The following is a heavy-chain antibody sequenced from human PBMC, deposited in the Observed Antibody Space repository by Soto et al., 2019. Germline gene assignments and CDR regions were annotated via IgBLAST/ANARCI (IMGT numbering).Heavy chain of an antibody. V-gene: IGHV3-9*01. Sequence: EVQLVESGGGLVQPGRSLRLSCAASGFTFDDYAMHWVRPAPGKGLEWVSGISWNSGSIGYADSVKGRFTISRDNAKNSLYLQMNRLRAEDTALYYCAKDKGWGAAAIIWYFDLWGRGTLVTVSS. CDR2: ISWNSGSI. CDR3: AKDKGWGAAAIIWYFDL. D-gene: IGHD6-13*01. CDR1: GFTFDDYA. J-gene: IGHJ2*01.